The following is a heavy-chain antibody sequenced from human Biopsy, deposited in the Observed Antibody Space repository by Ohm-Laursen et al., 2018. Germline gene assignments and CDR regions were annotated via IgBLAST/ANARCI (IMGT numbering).Heavy chain of an antibody. Sequence: GASVKVSCKISGGTFGNYAISWVRQAPGEGLEWMGRISGYNGNTNYAQKFQGRVTMTADTSTSTVYMEVRGLRSDDTAVYYCARVTLPLYLDYWGQGTRVSVSS. CDR3: ARVTLPLYLDY. CDR1: GGTFGNYA. D-gene: IGHD5/OR15-5a*01. CDR2: ISGYNGNT. J-gene: IGHJ4*02. V-gene: IGHV1-18*01.